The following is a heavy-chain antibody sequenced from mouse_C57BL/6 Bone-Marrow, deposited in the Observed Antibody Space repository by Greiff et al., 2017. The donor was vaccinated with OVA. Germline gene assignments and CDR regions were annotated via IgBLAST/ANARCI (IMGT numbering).Heavy chain of an antibody. CDR1: GYTFTDYE. CDR2: IDPETGGT. CDR3: TRSYYYGSSPPYYAMDY. J-gene: IGHJ4*01. V-gene: IGHV1-15*01. Sequence: VQLQQSGAELVRPGASVTLSCKASGYTFTDYEMHWVKQTPVHGLEWIGAIDPETGGTAYNQKFKGKAILTADKSSSTAYMELRSLTSEDSAVYYCTRSYYYGSSPPYYAMDYWGQGTSVTFSS. D-gene: IGHD1-1*01.